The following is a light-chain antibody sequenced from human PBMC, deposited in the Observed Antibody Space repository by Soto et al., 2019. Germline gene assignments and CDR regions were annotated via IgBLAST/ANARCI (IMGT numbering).Light chain of an antibody. CDR2: EVI. J-gene: IGLJ2*01. CDR1: SSDLGRYNY. Sequence: QSALTQPASVSGSPGQSITVSCTGTSSDLGRYNYVSWYQQHPGRAPRLIIYEVINRPAGVSNRFSGSKSGNTALLTISGLQAADEAEYYCCSYTRSSTLLFGGGTKLTVL. CDR3: CSYTRSSTLL. V-gene: IGLV2-14*01.